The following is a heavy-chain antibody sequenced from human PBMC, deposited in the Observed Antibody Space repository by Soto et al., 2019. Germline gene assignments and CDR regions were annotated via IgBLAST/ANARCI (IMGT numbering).Heavy chain of an antibody. CDR1: GGSISSYY. Sequence: PSETLSLTCTVSGGSISSYYWSWIRQPPGKGLEWIGYIYYSGSTNYNPSLKSRVTISVEASKNQFSLKLSSVTAADTAVYYCARDVGSSEPTSYYYYGMDVWGQGTTVTVSS. J-gene: IGHJ6*02. CDR2: IYYSGST. V-gene: IGHV4-59*01. CDR3: ARDVGSSEPTSYYYYGMDV. D-gene: IGHD6-13*01.